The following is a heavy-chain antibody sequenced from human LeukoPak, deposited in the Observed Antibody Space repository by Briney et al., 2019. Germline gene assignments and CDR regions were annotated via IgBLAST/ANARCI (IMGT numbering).Heavy chain of an antibody. J-gene: IGHJ5*02. CDR1: GYSFTSYL. CDR3: ARETDQLGYCSSTSCYLYWFDP. Sequence: GESLKISCKGSGYSFTSYLISLVRQMPGKGLEWMGRIDPSDPYTNYSPSFQGHVTISADKSISTAYLQWSSLKASDTAMYYCARETDQLGYCSSTSCYLYWFDPWGQGTLVTVSS. D-gene: IGHD2-2*01. V-gene: IGHV5-10-1*01. CDR2: IDPSDPYT.